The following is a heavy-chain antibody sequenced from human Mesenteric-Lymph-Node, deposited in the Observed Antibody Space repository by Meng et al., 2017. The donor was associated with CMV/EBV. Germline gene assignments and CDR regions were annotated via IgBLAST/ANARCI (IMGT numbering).Heavy chain of an antibody. D-gene: IGHD3-22*01. J-gene: IGHJ4*02. CDR1: GFTFSDHY. CDR2: TRNKASSYTT. Sequence: GGSLRLSCAASGFTFSDHYMDWVRQAPGKGLEWVGRTRNKASSYTTEYAASVKGRFTISRDDSKNSLYLQMNSLKTEDTAVYYCAREYYDSSGYYYLFDYWGQGTLVTVSS. V-gene: IGHV3-72*01. CDR3: AREYYDSSGYYYLFDY.